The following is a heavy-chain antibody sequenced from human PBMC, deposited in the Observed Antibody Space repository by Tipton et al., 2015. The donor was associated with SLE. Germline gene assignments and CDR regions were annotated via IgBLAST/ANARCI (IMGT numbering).Heavy chain of an antibody. D-gene: IGHD3-10*01. V-gene: IGHV4-31*03. Sequence: LRLSCTVSGDSISNGDDYWSWIRQPPGKGLEWIGNIYYGGGTYYNPSLESRVTISLDTSKNQFSLKLNSVTAADTAVYYCAGGDYHGSVSYIGYWGQGSLVTVSS. CDR3: AGGDYHGSVSYIGY. CDR2: IYYGGGT. J-gene: IGHJ4*02. CDR1: GDSISNGDDY.